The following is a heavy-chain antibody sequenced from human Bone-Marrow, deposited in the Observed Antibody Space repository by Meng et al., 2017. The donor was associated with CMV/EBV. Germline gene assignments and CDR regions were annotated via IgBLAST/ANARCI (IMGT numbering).Heavy chain of an antibody. D-gene: IGHD5-12*01. V-gene: IGHV3-30*02. CDR3: AKRDYSGYDYGGDAFDI. CDR1: GFTFSSYG. Sequence: GGSLRLSCVASGFTFSSYGMHWVRQAPGKGLEWVAFIRYDGSNKYYADSVRGRFTISRDNSKNTLYLQMNSLRAEDTAVYYCAKRDYSGYDYGGDAFDIWGQGTMVTFSS. CDR2: IRYDGSNK. J-gene: IGHJ3*02.